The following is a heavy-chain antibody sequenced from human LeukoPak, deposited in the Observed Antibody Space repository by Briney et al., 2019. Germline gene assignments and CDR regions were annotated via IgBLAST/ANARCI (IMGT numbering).Heavy chain of an antibody. Sequence: SVKVSCKASGGTFSSYAISWVRQAPGQGLEWMGRIIPILGIANYAQKFQGRVTITADKSTSTAYMELSSLISEDTAVYYCARELVVVPAAIPFDPWGQGTLDTVSS. V-gene: IGHV1-69*04. CDR2: IIPILGIA. D-gene: IGHD2-2*01. J-gene: IGHJ5*02. CDR1: GGTFSSYA. CDR3: ARELVVVPAAIPFDP.